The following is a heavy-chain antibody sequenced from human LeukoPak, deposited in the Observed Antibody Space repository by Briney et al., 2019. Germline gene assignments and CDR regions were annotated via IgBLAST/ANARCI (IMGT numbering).Heavy chain of an antibody. CDR1: GFTFSSYE. CDR3: AKDRLTSGESYEIFDY. J-gene: IGHJ4*02. D-gene: IGHD3-16*01. CDR2: ISSTSSYI. V-gene: IGHV3-21*04. Sequence: GGSLRLSCAASGFTFSSYEMNWVRQAPGKGLEWVSYISSTSSYIYYADSVKGRFTISRDNAKNSLYLQMNSLRAEDTAVYYCAKDRLTSGESYEIFDYWGQGTLVTVSS.